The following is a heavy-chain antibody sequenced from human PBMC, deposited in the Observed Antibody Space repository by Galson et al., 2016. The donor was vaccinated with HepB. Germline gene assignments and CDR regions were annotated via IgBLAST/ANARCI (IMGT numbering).Heavy chain of an antibody. CDR1: GFTFTNYW. Sequence: SVKVSCKASGFTFTNYWMHWVRQVPGQGLEWMGVINPTGSGTFYAPKFQDRVSMARDTSTSTLFMELTRLRVEDTAIYYCARDNRGGYPTTWWFDAWGQGTPVTVSS. J-gene: IGHJ5*02. D-gene: IGHD1-26*01. CDR2: INPTGSGT. CDR3: ARDNRGGYPTTWWFDA. V-gene: IGHV1-46*01.